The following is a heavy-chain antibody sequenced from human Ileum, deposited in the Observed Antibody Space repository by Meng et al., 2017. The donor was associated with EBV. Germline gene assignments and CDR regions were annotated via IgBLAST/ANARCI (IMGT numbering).Heavy chain of an antibody. V-gene: IGHV1-18*01. J-gene: IGHJ4*02. Sequence: QAQVVQSGGEVKKPGASLHVSCKVSGYTFTNYGITWVRQAPGQGLEWMGLISAYNGNTNYAQTLQGRVTMTTDTSTSTAYMELGSLRSDDTAVYYCARVEVGITSGDYWGQGTLVTVSS. CDR3: ARVEVGITSGDY. CDR2: ISAYNGNT. D-gene: IGHD1-26*01. CDR1: GYTFTNYG.